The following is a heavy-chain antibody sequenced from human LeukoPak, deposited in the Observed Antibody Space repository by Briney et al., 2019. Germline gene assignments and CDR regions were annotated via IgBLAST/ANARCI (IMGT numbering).Heavy chain of an antibody. Sequence: SETLSLTCAVYGGSLSGSYWSWIRQPPEKGLEWIGEINHSGSANYNPSLKSRVTLSIDKSKNQFSLNVNSVTAADTAVYYCARARRDSGYYKVDYWGQGTLVTVSS. CDR2: INHSGSA. CDR1: GGSLSGSY. V-gene: IGHV4-34*01. CDR3: ARARRDSGYYKVDY. J-gene: IGHJ4*02. D-gene: IGHD3-3*01.